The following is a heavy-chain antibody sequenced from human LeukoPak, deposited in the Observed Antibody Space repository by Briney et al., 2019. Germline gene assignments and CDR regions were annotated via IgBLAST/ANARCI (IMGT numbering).Heavy chain of an antibody. CDR3: GTWTTVASYFDY. J-gene: IGHJ4*02. Sequence: GGSLRLSCAASGFTFSSYAMSWVRQAPGKGLEWVSAISGSGGSTYYADSVKGRFTSSRDNAKNSLYLQMNSLRAEDTAVYYCGTWTTVASYFDYWGQGTLVTVSS. D-gene: IGHD4-17*01. V-gene: IGHV3-23*01. CDR2: ISGSGGST. CDR1: GFTFSSYA.